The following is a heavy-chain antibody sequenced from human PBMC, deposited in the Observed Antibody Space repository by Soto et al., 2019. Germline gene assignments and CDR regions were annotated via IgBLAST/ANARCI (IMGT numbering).Heavy chain of an antibody. CDR1: GFIFSTYG. D-gene: IGHD1-1*01. Sequence: QVQLVQSGGGVVQPGRSLRLSCVASGFIFSTYGMHWVRQVPGKGLEWVAHISYDGSNEYYADSVKGRFTVSRDNAKNTLDLQMNGLKTEDTALYYCTKEYIVGTTWGDFESWGQGALVIVSS. V-gene: IGHV3-30*18. CDR2: ISYDGSNE. J-gene: IGHJ4*02. CDR3: TKEYIVGTTWGDFES.